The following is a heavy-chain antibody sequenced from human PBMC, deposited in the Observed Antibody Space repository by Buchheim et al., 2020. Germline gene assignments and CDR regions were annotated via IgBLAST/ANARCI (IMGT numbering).Heavy chain of an antibody. CDR2: IYYDGSEK. Sequence: QVQLVESGGGVVQPGRSLRLSCAASGFTFSLHGMHWVRQAPGKGLEWVAVIYYDGSEKYYADSVRGRFTISRDNPKHTLYLQMNSLRADDTAIYYCARDPSGNQDFDFWGQGTL. CDR3: ARDPSGNQDFDF. D-gene: IGHD6-25*01. V-gene: IGHV3-33*01. CDR1: GFTFSLHG. J-gene: IGHJ4*02.